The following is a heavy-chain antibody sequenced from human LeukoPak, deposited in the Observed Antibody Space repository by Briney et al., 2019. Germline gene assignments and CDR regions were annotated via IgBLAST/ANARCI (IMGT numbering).Heavy chain of an antibody. Sequence: GGSLRLSCAASGFTFSSYAMSWVRQAPGKGLEWVSAISGSGSSTYYADSVKGRFTISRDNSKNTLYLQMNSVRAEDTAVYYCAKAVGPNYYDSSGLNWFDPWGQGTLVTVSS. CDR1: GFTFSSYA. D-gene: IGHD3-22*01. V-gene: IGHV3-23*01. CDR3: AKAVGPNYYDSSGLNWFDP. CDR2: ISGSGSST. J-gene: IGHJ5*02.